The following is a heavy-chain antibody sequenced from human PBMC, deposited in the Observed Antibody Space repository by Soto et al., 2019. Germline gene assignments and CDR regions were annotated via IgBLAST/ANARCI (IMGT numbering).Heavy chain of an antibody. D-gene: IGHD1-26*01. J-gene: IGHJ4*02. CDR1: GGTFSYYP. V-gene: IGHV1-18*01. Sequence: ASVKVSCKASGGTFSYYPFTWVRQAPGQGLEWMGAIIPIFGNTNYAQKLQGRVTMTTDTSTSTAYMELRSLRSDDTAVYYCAREIVGATGLFDYWGQGTLVTAPQ. CDR3: AREIVGATGLFDY. CDR2: IIPIFGNT.